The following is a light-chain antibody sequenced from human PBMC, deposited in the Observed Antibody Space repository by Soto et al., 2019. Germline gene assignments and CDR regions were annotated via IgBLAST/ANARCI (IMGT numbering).Light chain of an antibody. Sequence: QSALTQPASVSGSPGQSITISCTGTSSDVGSYNLVSWYQQHPGKAPKLMIYEGSKRPSGVSNRFSGSKSGNTASLKISGLQAEDEADYYCCAYAGRSTDVVFGGGTTLTVL. CDR1: SSDVGSYNL. CDR3: CAYAGRSTDVV. J-gene: IGLJ2*01. CDR2: EGS. V-gene: IGLV2-23*01.